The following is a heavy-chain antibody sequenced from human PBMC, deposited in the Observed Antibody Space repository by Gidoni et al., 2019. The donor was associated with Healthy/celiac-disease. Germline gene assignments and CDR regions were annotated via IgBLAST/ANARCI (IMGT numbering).Heavy chain of an antibody. CDR3: ASYSGSYHYFDY. CDR2: ISSSGSTI. CDR1: GFTFSSYE. D-gene: IGHD1-26*01. V-gene: IGHV3-48*03. Sequence: EVQLVESGGGLVQPGGSLRLSCAASGFTFSSYEMNWVRQAPGKGLEWVSYISSSGSTIYYADSVKGRFTISRDNAKNSLYLQMNSLRAEDTAVYYCASYSGSYHYFDYWGQGTLVTVSS. J-gene: IGHJ4*02.